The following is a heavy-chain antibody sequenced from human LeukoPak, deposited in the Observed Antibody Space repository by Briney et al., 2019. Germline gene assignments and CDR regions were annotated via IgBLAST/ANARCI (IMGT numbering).Heavy chain of an antibody. J-gene: IGHJ4*02. CDR2: ISAYNANT. CDR3: ARSGVGYYYDSSGYYPLDY. V-gene: IGHV1-18*01. Sequence: GASVKVSCKTSGYTFTSYGISWVRQAPGQGLEWMGWISAYNANTNYAQKFQGRVTMTTDTSTSTAYMELRSLRSDDTAVYYCARSGVGYYYDSSGYYPLDYWGQGTLVTVSS. D-gene: IGHD3-22*01. CDR1: GYTFTSYG.